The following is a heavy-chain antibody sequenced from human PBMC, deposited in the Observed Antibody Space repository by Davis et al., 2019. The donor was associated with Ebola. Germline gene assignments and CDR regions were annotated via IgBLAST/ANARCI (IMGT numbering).Heavy chain of an antibody. D-gene: IGHD3-3*01. CDR3: AKDLYYDFWSGPFDY. Sequence: GESLKISCAASGFTFSSYGMHWVRQAPGKGLEWVAVISYDGSNKYYADSVKGRFTISRDNSKNTLYLQMNSLRAEDTAVYYCAKDLYYDFWSGPFDYWGQGTLVTVSS. CDR1: GFTFSSYG. CDR2: ISYDGSNK. J-gene: IGHJ4*02. V-gene: IGHV3-30*18.